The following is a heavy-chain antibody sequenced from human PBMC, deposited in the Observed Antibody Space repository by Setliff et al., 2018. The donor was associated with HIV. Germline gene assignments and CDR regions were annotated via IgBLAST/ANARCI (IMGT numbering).Heavy chain of an antibody. CDR3: TIPASSLAPN. Sequence: SQTLSLTCTVSGASISSHNYYWGWIRQSPGKGLEWIASIRSSGDTYYNPSLQSRVIISVDTSNNQISLKLTSVTAADTAVYYCTIPASSLAPNWGRGTQVTVSS. V-gene: IGHV4-39*01. CDR2: IRSSGDT. J-gene: IGHJ4*02. CDR1: GASISSHNYY.